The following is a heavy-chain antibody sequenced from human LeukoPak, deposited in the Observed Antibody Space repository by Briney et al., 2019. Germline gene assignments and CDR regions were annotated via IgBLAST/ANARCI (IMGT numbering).Heavy chain of an antibody. Sequence: GGSLRLSCAASGFTFSSYAMHWVRQAPGKGLEWVAVISYDGSNKYYADSVKGRFTISRDNSKNTLYLQMNSLRAEDTAVYYCARELGYYYYGMDVWSQGTTVTVSS. J-gene: IGHJ6*02. CDR3: ARELGYYYYGMDV. D-gene: IGHD3-16*01. V-gene: IGHV3-30-3*01. CDR1: GFTFSSYA. CDR2: ISYDGSNK.